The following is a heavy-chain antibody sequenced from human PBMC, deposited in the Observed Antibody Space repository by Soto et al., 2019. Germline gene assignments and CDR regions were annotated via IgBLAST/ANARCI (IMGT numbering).Heavy chain of an antibody. CDR1: GFTFSSFG. CDR2: LSYDGSKE. D-gene: IGHD3-16*01. Sequence: PGGSLRLSCAASGFTFSSFGMHWVRQAPGKGLEWVALLSYDGSKEYYADSVKGRFSVSRDNSKNTLYLQMNSLRVEDTAVYFCAKRLLGSTTLGVLDYWGRGXLVTVSS. J-gene: IGHJ4*02. V-gene: IGHV3-30*18. CDR3: AKRLLGSTTLGVLDY.